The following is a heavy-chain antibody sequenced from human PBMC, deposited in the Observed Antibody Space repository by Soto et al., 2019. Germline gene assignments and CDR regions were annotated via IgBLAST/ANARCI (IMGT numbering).Heavy chain of an antibody. CDR2: RYYSEST. V-gene: IGHV4-31*03. D-gene: IGHD2-15*01. Sequence: SETLSLTCTVSGGSITTGGYYWSWIPQLPGKGLEWIGHRYYSESTYYNPSLKSRVSISLDTSKNQFSLMLSFVTAADTAMYYCARSKCGGGSCCSWSLDYWGQGISVTVSS. CDR1: GGSITTGGYY. CDR3: ARSKCGGGSCCSWSLDY. J-gene: IGHJ4*02.